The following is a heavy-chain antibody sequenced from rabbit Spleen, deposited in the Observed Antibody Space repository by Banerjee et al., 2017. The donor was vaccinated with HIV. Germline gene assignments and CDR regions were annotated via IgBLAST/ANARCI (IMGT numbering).Heavy chain of an antibody. CDR3: ARDLVGVIGWNFYL. CDR1: GFRFSFNNDYV. CDR2: INASTGKP. Sequence: QEQLVESGGGLVRPGASLTLTCKASGFRFSFNNDYVMCWVRQAPGKGLEWIACINASTGKPVYATWASGRFTISRASSTTVTLRMTSLTAADRATYFCARDLVGVIGWNFYLWGQGTLVTVS. V-gene: IGHV1S45*01. D-gene: IGHD1-1*01. J-gene: IGHJ4*01.